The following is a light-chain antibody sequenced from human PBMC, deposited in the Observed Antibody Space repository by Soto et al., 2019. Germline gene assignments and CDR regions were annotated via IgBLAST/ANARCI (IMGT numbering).Light chain of an antibody. CDR2: AAS. CDR1: QSVSSN. V-gene: IGKV3-20*01. J-gene: IGKJ1*01. Sequence: IVMTQSPATLSVSPGERASLSVRASQSVSSNLAWYRQRPGQAPRLLIYAASNRATGIPDRFSGSGSGTDFTLTISRLEPEDFAVYYCQQYGSSPRTFGQGTKVDIK. CDR3: QQYGSSPRT.